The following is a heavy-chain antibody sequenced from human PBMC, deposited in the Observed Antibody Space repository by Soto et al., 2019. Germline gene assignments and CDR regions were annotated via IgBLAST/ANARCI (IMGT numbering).Heavy chain of an antibody. CDR2: ISSSGSTI. D-gene: IGHD3-9*01. CDR3: AGGYYDILTGYYGMDV. V-gene: IGHV3-11*01. Sequence: GSLRLSCAASGFTFSDYYMSWLRQAPGKGLEWVSYISSSGSTIYYADSVKGRFTISRDNAKNSLYLQMNSLRAEDTAVYYCAGGYYDILTGYYGMDVWGQGTTVTVSS. J-gene: IGHJ6*02. CDR1: GFTFSDYY.